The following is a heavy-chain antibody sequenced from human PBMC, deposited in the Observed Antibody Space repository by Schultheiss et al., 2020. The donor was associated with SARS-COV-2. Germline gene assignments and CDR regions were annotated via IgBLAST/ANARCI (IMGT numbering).Heavy chain of an antibody. CDR1: GFTFSSYA. CDR2: ISYDGSNK. CDR3: ARDVPGAVTRYYYYYGMDV. V-gene: IGHV3-30*07. Sequence: GSLRLSCAASGFTFSSYAMHWVRQAPGKGLEWVAVISYDGSNKYYADSVKGRFTISRDNSKNTLYLQMNSLRAEDTAVYYCARDVPGAVTRYYYYYGMDVWGQGTTVTVSS. J-gene: IGHJ6*02. D-gene: IGHD4-17*01.